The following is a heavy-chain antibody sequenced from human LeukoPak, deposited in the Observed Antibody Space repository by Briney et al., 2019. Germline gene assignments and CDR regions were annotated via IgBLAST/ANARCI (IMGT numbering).Heavy chain of an antibody. Sequence: PSETLSLTCTVSGGSISGSTYYWGWIRQPPGKGLEWLGSIFYSGSTYYNPSLKSRVTISVDTSKNQFSLKLSSVTAADTAVYYCVRHDGRGGATMGAFDSWGQGSLVTVSS. V-gene: IGHV4-39*01. CDR2: IFYSGST. D-gene: IGHD4/OR15-4a*01. J-gene: IGHJ5*01. CDR3: VRHDGRGGATMGAFDS. CDR1: GGSISGSTYY.